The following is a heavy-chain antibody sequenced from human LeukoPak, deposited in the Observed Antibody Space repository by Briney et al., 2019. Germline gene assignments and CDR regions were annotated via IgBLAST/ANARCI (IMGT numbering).Heavy chain of an antibody. CDR2: IYSGGST. CDR3: ARATYESSGYFDY. Sequence: GGSLRLSCAASGFTVSSNYMSWVRQAPGKGLEWVSVIYSGGSTYYADSVKGRFTISRDNSKNTLYLQMNSLRAEDTAVYYCARATYESSGYFDYWGQGTLVTVSS. CDR1: GFTVSSNY. D-gene: IGHD3-22*01. J-gene: IGHJ4*02. V-gene: IGHV3-53*01.